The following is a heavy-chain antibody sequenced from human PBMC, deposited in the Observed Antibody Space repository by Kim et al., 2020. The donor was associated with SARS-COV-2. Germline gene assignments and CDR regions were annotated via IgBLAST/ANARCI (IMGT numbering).Heavy chain of an antibody. D-gene: IGHD3-16*01. J-gene: IGHJ6*03. CDR3: AREGEMPPYYYMDD. Sequence: ADSVKGRFTISRENSKNTLYLQGNSLRAEDTAVYYCAREGEMPPYYYMDDWGKGTTVTVSS. V-gene: IGHV3-33*01.